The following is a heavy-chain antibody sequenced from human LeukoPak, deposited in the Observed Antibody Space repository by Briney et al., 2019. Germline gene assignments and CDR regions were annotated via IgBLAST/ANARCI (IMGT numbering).Heavy chain of an antibody. J-gene: IGHJ6*03. CDR1: GGTFSSYA. CDR2: IIPIFGTA. Sequence: SVKVSCKASGGTFSSYAISWVRQAPGQGLEWMGGIIPIFGTANYAQKFQGRVTITTDESTSTAYMELSSLRSEDTAVYYCATSIAAFYYYYMDVWGKGTTVTVSS. V-gene: IGHV1-69*05. CDR3: ATSIAAFYYYYMDV. D-gene: IGHD6-6*01.